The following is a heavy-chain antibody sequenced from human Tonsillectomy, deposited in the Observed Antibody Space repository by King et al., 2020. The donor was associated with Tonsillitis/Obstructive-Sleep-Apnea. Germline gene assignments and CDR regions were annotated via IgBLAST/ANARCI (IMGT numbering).Heavy chain of an antibody. D-gene: IGHD5-12*01. CDR1: GLTFSDYY. J-gene: IGHJ6*03. V-gene: IGHV3-11*01. CDR2: ISSSGTTI. CDR3: AGGYNYYFYYYMDV. Sequence: HVQLVESGGGLVKPGGSLRLSCAASGLTFSDYYMTWIRQAPGKGLEWVSYISSSGTTIYYADSLKGRFTISRDNAKNSLYLQMNSLRAEDTAVYYCAGGYNYYFYYYMDVWGKGTTVTVSS.